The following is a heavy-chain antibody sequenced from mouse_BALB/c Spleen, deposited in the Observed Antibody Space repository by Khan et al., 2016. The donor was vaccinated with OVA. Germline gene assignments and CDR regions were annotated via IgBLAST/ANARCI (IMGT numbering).Heavy chain of an antibody. CDR1: GYSFTGYT. V-gene: IGHV1-18*01. Sequence: EVQLQQSRPELVKPGASMKISCKASGYSFTGYTMNWVKQSHGQNLEWIGLINPYNGGANYNQKFNGQATLTVDKSSTTAYMELLSLTYEDSAVYYCARSNWEADYFDYWGQGTTLTVSS. CDR2: INPYNGGA. CDR3: ARSNWEADYFDY. D-gene: IGHD4-1*01. J-gene: IGHJ2*01.